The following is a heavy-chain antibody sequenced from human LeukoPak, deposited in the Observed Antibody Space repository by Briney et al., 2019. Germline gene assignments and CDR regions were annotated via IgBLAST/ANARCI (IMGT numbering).Heavy chain of an antibody. Sequence: SETLSLTCTVSGDSISSYYWTWIRQPPGKGLEWIGYIHSSGSIHYNPSVRSRVTMSLDTSKNQFSFNLTSVTAADTAVYYCVRREGYSSSPLGSWGQGTLVTVSS. CDR3: VRREGYSSSPLGS. CDR2: IHSSGSI. D-gene: IGHD2-15*01. J-gene: IGHJ5*02. V-gene: IGHV4-59*08. CDR1: GDSISSYY.